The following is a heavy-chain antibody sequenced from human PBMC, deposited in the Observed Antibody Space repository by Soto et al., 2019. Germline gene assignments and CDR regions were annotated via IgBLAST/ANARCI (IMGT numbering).Heavy chain of an antibody. D-gene: IGHD3-10*01. V-gene: IGHV1-8*01. CDR3: ARMDYYGSWSPNWFDP. Sequence: QVQLVQSGAEVKKPGASVKVSCKASGYTFTSYDINWVRQATGQGLEWMGWMNTNGGNTGYAQKFQGRVIMTRDTSISTAYMELSGLTSEDTAVYYCARMDYYGSWSPNWFDPWGQGTLVTASS. CDR1: GYTFTSYD. J-gene: IGHJ5*02. CDR2: MNTNGGNT.